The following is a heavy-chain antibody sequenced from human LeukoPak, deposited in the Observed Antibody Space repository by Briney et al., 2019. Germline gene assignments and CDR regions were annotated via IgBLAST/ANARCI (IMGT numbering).Heavy chain of an antibody. CDR2: IRYDGSNK. V-gene: IGHV3-30*02. J-gene: IGHJ3*02. CDR1: GFTFSSYG. Sequence: PGGSLRLSCAASGFTFSSYGMHWVRQAPGKGLEWVAFIRYDGSNKYYADSVKGRFTISRDNSKNTLYLQMNSLRAEDTAVYHCAKELPTVIYAFDIWGQGTMVTVSS. D-gene: IGHD4-17*01. CDR3: AKELPTVIYAFDI.